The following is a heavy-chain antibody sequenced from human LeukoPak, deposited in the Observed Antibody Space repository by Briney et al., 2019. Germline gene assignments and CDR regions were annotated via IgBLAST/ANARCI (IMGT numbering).Heavy chain of an antibody. CDR2: MNPNSGNT. V-gene: IGHV1-8*01. Sequence: ASVKVSCKASGYTFTSYDIDWVRQATGQGLEWMGWMNPNSGNTGYAQKFQGRVTITTDESTSTAYMELSSLRSEDTAVYYCARYSSGTSGADYWGQGTLVTVSS. J-gene: IGHJ4*02. CDR3: ARYSSGTSGADY. CDR1: GYTFTSYD. D-gene: IGHD6-19*01.